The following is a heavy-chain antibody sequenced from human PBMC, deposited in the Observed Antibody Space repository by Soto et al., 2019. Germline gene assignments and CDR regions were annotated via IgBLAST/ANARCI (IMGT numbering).Heavy chain of an antibody. D-gene: IGHD5-12*01. CDR1: GFTFSSYA. CDR2: ISYDGSNK. J-gene: IGHJ4*02. V-gene: IGHV3-30-3*01. CDR3: ARDFEMATIRGYFDY. Sequence: QVQLVESGGGVVQPGRSLRLSCAASGFTFSSYAMHWVRQAPGKGLEWVAVISYDGSNKYYADSVKGRFTISRDNSKNTLYLQMNSLRAEDTAVYYCARDFEMATIRGYFDYWGQGTLVTVSS.